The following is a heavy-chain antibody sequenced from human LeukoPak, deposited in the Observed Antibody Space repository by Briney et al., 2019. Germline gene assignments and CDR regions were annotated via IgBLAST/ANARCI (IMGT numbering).Heavy chain of an antibody. CDR1: GYTFTSYD. D-gene: IGHD3-3*01. CDR3: ARGRTSRSGPHHYYYYYMDV. J-gene: IGHJ6*03. V-gene: IGHV1-8*03. CDR2: MNPNSGNT. Sequence: GASVKVSCKASGYTFTSYDINWVRQATGQGLEWMGWMNPNSGNTGYAQKFQGRVTITRNTSISTAYMELSSLRSEDTAVYYCARGRTSRSGPHHYYYYYMDVWGKGTTVTVSS.